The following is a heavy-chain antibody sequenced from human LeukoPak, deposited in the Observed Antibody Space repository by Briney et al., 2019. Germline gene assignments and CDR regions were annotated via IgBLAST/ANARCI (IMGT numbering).Heavy chain of an antibody. Sequence: SETLSLTCTVSGYSISSGYYWGWIRQPPGKGLEWIGSIYHSGSTYYNPSLKSRVTIALDTSKNQFSLKLISVTAADTAVYYCARCGYSYDYYFDYWGQGTLVTVSS. V-gene: IGHV4-38-2*02. CDR2: IYHSGST. J-gene: IGHJ4*02. CDR1: GYSISSGYY. D-gene: IGHD5-18*01. CDR3: ARCGYSYDYYFDY.